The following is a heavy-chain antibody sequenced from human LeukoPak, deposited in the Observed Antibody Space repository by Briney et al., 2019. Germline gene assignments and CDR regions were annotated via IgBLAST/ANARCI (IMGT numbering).Heavy chain of an antibody. CDR1: GFTFSNYW. D-gene: IGHD1-26*01. CDR3: ARYTRAFDI. Sequence: GSLILSCAASGFTFSNYWMSWVRQAPGKGLEWVATISKDGGGKYYVDSVKGRFTISRDNAKNSLSLQLSSLRAEDTAVYYCARYTRAFDIWGQGTMVTVSS. J-gene: IGHJ3*02. CDR2: ISKDGGGK. V-gene: IGHV3-7*03.